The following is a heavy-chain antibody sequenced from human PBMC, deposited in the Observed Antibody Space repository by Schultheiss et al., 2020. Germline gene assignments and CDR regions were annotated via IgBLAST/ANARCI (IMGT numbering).Heavy chain of an antibody. CDR3: ARDLSVLSIAARQSLQYFDY. CDR2: ISSSSSYI. J-gene: IGHJ4*02. Sequence: GGSLRLSCAASGFTFSSYSMNWVRQAPGKGLEWVSSISSSSSYIYYADSVKGRFTISRDNAKNSLYLQMNSLRAEDTAVYYCARDLSVLSIAARQSLQYFDYWGQGTLVTVSS. CDR1: GFTFSSYS. D-gene: IGHD6-6*01. V-gene: IGHV3-21*01.